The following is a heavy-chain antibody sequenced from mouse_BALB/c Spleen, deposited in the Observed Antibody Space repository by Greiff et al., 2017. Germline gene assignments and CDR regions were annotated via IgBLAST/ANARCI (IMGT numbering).Heavy chain of an antibody. J-gene: IGHJ4*01. Sequence: EVQRVESGGGLVKPGGSLKLSCAASGFTFSSYTMSWVRQTPEKRLEWVATISSGGSYTYYPDSVKGRFTISRDNAKNTLYLQMSSLKSEDTAMYYCTRDHDYAMDYWGQGTSVTVSS. CDR3: TRDHDYAMDY. CDR2: ISSGGSYT. CDR1: GFTFSSYT. V-gene: IGHV5-6-4*01.